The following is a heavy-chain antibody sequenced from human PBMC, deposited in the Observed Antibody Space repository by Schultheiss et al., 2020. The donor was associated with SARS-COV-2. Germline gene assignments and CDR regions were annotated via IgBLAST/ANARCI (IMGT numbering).Heavy chain of an antibody. J-gene: IGHJ4*02. CDR3: ALMTAVTTGFDY. V-gene: IGHV2-5*02. Sequence: SGPTLVKPTQTLTLTCTFSGFSLSNSGMGVGWIRQPPGKALEWLVVIYWDNDKRYSPSLKRRLTITKDTSKNQVVLAMTNMDPVDTATYYCALMTAVTTGFDYWGQGTLLTVSS. CDR1: GFSLSNSGMG. CDR2: IYWDNDK. D-gene: IGHD4-17*01.